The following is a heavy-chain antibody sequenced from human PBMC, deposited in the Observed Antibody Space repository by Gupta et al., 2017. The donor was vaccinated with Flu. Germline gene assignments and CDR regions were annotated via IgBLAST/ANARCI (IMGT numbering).Heavy chain of an antibody. CDR3: ARDDYGDYGLDY. CDR1: GGSISSYY. D-gene: IGHD4-17*01. CDR2: IYYSGRT. J-gene: IGHJ4*02. Sequence: QVQLQESGPGLVKPSETLSLTCTVSGGSISSYYWSWIRQPPGKGLEWIGYIYYSGRTNYNPSLKSRVTISVDTSKNQFSLKLSSVTAADTAVYYCARDDYGDYGLDYWGQGTLVTVSS. V-gene: IGHV4-59*01.